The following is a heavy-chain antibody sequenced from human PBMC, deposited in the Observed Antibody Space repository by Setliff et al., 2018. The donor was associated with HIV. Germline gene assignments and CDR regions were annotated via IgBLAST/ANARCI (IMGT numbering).Heavy chain of an antibody. Sequence: GGSLRLSCAASRFDFNNYWMCWVRQAPGKGLEWVANIGQDGSEKNYVDSVKGRFTISRDSAKNSMDLQMNSLRAEDTAIYYRARKLRPGHGVDVWGQGTTVTVSS. CDR2: IGQDGSEK. V-gene: IGHV3-7*01. J-gene: IGHJ6*02. D-gene: IGHD3-10*01. CDR3: ARKLRPGHGVDV. CDR1: RFDFNNYW.